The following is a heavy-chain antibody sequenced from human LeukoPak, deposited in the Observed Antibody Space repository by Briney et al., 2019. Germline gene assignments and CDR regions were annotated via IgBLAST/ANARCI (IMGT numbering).Heavy chain of an antibody. CDR3: RCRWDY. D-gene: IGHD4-23*01. J-gene: IGHJ4*02. CDR2: INQDGSQK. V-gene: IGHV3-7*01. CDR1: GLTFGSCW. Sequence: TGGSLRLSCAASGLTFGSCWMNWVCQTPGKGLEWVANINQDGSQKFYVDSVKGRFTISRDNANNSLYLQMNSLRAEDTAVNYCRCRWDYWGQGTLVTVSS.